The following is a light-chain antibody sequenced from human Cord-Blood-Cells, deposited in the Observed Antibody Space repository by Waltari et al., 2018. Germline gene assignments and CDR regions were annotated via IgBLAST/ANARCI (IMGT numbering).Light chain of an antibody. V-gene: IGLV2-23*01. CDR2: EGS. Sequence: QSALPQPASVSGSPGPSLTISCTGTSSDVGSYNLVSWYQQHPGKAPKLMIYEGSKRPSGVSNRFSGSTSGNTASLTISGLQAEDEADYYCCSYAGSSTWVFGGGTKLTVL. J-gene: IGLJ3*02. CDR3: CSYAGSSTWV. CDR1: SSDVGSYNL.